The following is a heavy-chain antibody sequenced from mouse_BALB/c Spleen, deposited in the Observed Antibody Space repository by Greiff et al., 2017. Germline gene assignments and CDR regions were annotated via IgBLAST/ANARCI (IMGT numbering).Heavy chain of an antibody. V-gene: IGHV3-2*02. CDR2: ISYSGST. Sequence: ESGPGLVKPSQSLSLTCTVTGYSITSDYAWNWIRQFPGNKLEWMGYISYSGSTSYNPSLKSRISITRDTSKNQFFLQLNSVTTEDTATYYCLLGYYAMDYWGQGTSVTVSS. J-gene: IGHJ4*01. D-gene: IGHD3-3*01. CDR3: LLGYYAMDY. CDR1: GYSITSDYA.